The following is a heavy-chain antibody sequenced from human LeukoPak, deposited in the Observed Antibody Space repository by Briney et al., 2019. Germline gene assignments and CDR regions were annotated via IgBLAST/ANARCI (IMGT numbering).Heavy chain of an antibody. J-gene: IGHJ4*02. V-gene: IGHV4-39*07. CDR2: IHYSGST. Sequence: PSETLSLTCTVSGGSISSTSYFWGWIRQPPGKGLEWIGSIHYSGSTNYNPSLKSRVTISVDTSKNQFSLKLNSVTAADTAVYYCARPLIAVTGSFDYWGQGTLVTVSS. CDR1: GGSISSTSYF. CDR3: ARPLIAVTGSFDY. D-gene: IGHD6-19*01.